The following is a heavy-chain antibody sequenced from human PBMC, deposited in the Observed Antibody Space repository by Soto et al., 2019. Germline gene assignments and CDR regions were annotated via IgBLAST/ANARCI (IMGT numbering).Heavy chain of an antibody. V-gene: IGHV4-39*01. Sequence: SETLSLTCTVSGGSISSSSYYWALIRQPPGKGLEWIGSIYYSGSTDYNPSLKSRVTILLHTSKNQFSLMLTSVTAADTAVYYCATTPSTRATAWFVPWGKGTLVTVS. D-gene: IGHD1-1*01. J-gene: IGHJ5*02. CDR1: GGSISSSSYY. CDR3: ATTPSTRATAWFVP. CDR2: IYYSGST.